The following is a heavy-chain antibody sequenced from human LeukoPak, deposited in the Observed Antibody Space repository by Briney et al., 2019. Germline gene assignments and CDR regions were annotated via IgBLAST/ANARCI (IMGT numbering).Heavy chain of an antibody. J-gene: IGHJ5*02. CDR2: IYYSGST. CDR3: ARGSGGYSYGFIQLWFDP. D-gene: IGHD5-18*01. CDR1: GGSISSGDYY. Sequence: SQTLSLTCTVSGGSISSGDYYWSWIRQPPGKGLEWIGYIYYSGSTYYNPSLKSRVTISVDTSKNQFSLKLSSVTAADMAVYYCARGSGGYSYGFIQLWFDPWGQGTLVTVSS. V-gene: IGHV4-30-4*01.